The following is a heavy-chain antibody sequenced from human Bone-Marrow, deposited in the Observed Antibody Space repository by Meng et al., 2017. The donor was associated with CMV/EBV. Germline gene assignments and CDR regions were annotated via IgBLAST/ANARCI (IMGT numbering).Heavy chain of an antibody. CDR1: GGSISNYY. CDR2: IYYSGST. V-gene: IGHV4-59*12. CDR3: ARGVHGMDV. J-gene: IGHJ6*02. Sequence: GSLSLTCSVSGGSISNYYWSWIRQPPGKGLEWIGYIYYSGSTNYNPSLKSRVTISVDTSKNQFSLKLSSVTAADTAVYYCARGVHGMDVWGQGTTVTVSS.